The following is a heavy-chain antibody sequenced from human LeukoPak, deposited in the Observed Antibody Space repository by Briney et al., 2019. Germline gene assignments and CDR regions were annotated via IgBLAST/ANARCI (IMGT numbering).Heavy chain of an antibody. CDR1: GGSISSSSYY. J-gene: IGHJ4*02. CDR2: IYYSGST. CDR3: ARNNDGSGSYDDY. D-gene: IGHD3-10*01. V-gene: IGHV4-39*07. Sequence: SETLSLTCTVSGGSISSSSYYWGWIRQPPGKGLEWIGSIYYSGSTYYNPSLKSRVTISVDTSKNQFSLKLSSVTAADTAVYYCARNNDGSGSYDDYWGQGTLVTVSS.